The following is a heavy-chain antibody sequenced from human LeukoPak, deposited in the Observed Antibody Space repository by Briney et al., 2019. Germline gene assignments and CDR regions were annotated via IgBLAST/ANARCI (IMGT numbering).Heavy chain of an antibody. CDR2: ISGSGGST. D-gene: IGHD2-15*01. Sequence: GGSLRLSCAASGFTFSSYAMSWVRQAPGKGLEWVSAISGSGGSTYYADSVKGRFTISRDNSKNTLYLQMNSLRAEDTAVYYCAKRIVVVVAATPGPFDYWGQGTLVTVSS. CDR1: GFTFSSYA. CDR3: AKRIVVVVAATPGPFDY. J-gene: IGHJ4*02. V-gene: IGHV3-23*01.